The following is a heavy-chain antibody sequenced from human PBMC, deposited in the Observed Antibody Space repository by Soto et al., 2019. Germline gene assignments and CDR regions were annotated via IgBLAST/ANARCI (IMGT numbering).Heavy chain of an antibody. V-gene: IGHV4-31*03. CDR1: GGSISSGGYY. D-gene: IGHD2-2*02. J-gene: IGHJ6*02. CDR2: IYYSGST. Sequence: SETLSLTCTVSGGSISSGGYYWSWIRQHPGKGLEWIGYIYYSGSTYYNPSLKSRVTISVDTSKNQFSLKLSSVTAADTAVYYCARGVGYSSSTRCYTAYYGMDVSGQGTTVTVSS. CDR3: ARGVGYSSSTRCYTAYYGMDV.